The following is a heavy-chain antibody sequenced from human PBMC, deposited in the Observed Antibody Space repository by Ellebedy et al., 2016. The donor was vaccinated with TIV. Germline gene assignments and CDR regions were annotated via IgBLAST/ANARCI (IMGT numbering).Heavy chain of an antibody. CDR1: GLTFSSHS. Sequence: GESLKISCAASGLTFSSHSMNWVRQAPGKGLEWVSCIGTTGNTVYYADSVKGRFTISRDNAMNSLYLEMNSLRDEDTAVYYCARVRGTYAYGMDVWGQGITVTVSS. V-gene: IGHV3-48*02. CDR3: ARVRGTYAYGMDV. J-gene: IGHJ6*02. D-gene: IGHD3-16*01. CDR2: IGTTGNTV.